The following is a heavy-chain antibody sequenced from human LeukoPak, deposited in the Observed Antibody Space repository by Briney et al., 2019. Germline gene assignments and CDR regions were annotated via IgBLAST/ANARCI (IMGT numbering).Heavy chain of an antibody. V-gene: IGHV3-30*02. Sequence: GGSLRLSSAASGFTYSSYGMHWVRQAPGKGLEWVAFIRYDGRNKYYADSVKGRFTISRDNSKNTLYLQMNSLRAEDTAVYYCAKDRGGYCSSTSCYTLGFFDYWGQGTLVTVSS. J-gene: IGHJ4*02. D-gene: IGHD2-2*02. CDR3: AKDRGGYCSSTSCYTLGFFDY. CDR1: GFTYSSYG. CDR2: IRYDGRNK.